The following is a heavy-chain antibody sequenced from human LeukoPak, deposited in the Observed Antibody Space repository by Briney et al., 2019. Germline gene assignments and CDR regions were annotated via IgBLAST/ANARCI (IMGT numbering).Heavy chain of an antibody. V-gene: IGHV3-23*01. D-gene: IGHD5-12*01. CDR3: AKGRSGYDFDY. CDR1: GFTYNNYA. CDR2: TSGSGGST. J-gene: IGHJ4*02. Sequence: AGGSLRLSCAASGFTYNNYAMSWVRQAPGKGLEWVSGTSGSGGSTYCADSVEGRFTISRDNSKNTVYLQMNSLRADDTAVYYCAKGRSGYDFDYWGQGTLVTVSS.